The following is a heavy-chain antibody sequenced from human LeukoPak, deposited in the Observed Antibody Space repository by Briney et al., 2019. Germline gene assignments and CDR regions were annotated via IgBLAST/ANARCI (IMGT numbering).Heavy chain of an antibody. CDR1: GGSFSGYY. Sequence: SETLSLTCAVYGGSFSGYYWSWIRQPPGKGLEWIGEINHSGSTNYNPSLKSRVTISVDTSKDQFSLKLSSVTAADTAVYYCARASWEERFLEWFLDQWGQGTLVIVSS. CDR3: ARASWEERFLEWFLDQ. V-gene: IGHV4-34*01. J-gene: IGHJ4*02. D-gene: IGHD3-3*01. CDR2: INHSGST.